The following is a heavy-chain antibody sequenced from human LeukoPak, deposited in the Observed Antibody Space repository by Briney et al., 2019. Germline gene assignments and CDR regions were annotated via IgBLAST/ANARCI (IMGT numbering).Heavy chain of an antibody. J-gene: IGHJ4*02. D-gene: IGHD6-13*01. CDR3: AGGMAAAGYFDY. CDR1: GFTFKSYN. Sequence: PGGSLRLSCAASGFTFKSYNMNWVRQAPGKGLEWVSVIYSGGTTYYADSVKGRFTISRDNSKNTLYLQMNSLRAEDTAVYYCAGGMAAAGYFDYWGQGTLVTVSS. V-gene: IGHV3-53*01. CDR2: IYSGGTT.